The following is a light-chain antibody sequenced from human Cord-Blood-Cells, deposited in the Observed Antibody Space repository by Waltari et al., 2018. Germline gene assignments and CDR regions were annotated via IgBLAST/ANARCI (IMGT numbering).Light chain of an antibody. J-gene: IGKJ4*01. CDR2: GAS. Sequence: EIVMTQSPATLFVSPGERATPPCRASQSVSSNLAWYQQKPGQAPRLLIYGASTRATGIPARFSGSGSGTEFTLTISSLQSEDFAVYYCQQYNNWPALTFGGGTKVEIK. V-gene: IGKV3-15*01. CDR1: QSVSSN. CDR3: QQYNNWPALT.